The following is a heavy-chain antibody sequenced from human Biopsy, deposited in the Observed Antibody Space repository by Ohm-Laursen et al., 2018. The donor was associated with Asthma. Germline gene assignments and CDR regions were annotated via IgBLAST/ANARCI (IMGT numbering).Heavy chain of an antibody. V-gene: IGHV1-69*01. CDR2: IMTVFGTT. CDR1: GGTFSNFA. J-gene: IGHJ4*02. Sequence: SSVKVSCKAPGGTFSNFAISWVRQAPGQGLEWLGGIMTVFGTTNYAQKFQGRVTITADESTSTAYMELSRLRSEDTAVYYCARSYDTDSYPVLVLDYWGQGTLVTASS. D-gene: IGHD3-22*01. CDR3: ARSYDTDSYPVLVLDY.